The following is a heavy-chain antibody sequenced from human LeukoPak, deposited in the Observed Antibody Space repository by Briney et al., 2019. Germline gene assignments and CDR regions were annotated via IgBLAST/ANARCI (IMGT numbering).Heavy chain of an antibody. V-gene: IGHV1-2*02. Sequence: GASVKVSCKASGYTFTGYYMHWVRQAPGQGLEWMGWINPNSGGTNYAQKFQGRVTMTRDTSISTAYMELSRLRSDDTAVYYCARPYQGGQYSSGWSGWFDPWGQGTLVTVSS. J-gene: IGHJ5*02. CDR1: GYTFTGYY. CDR3: ARPYQGGQYSSGWSGWFDP. CDR2: INPNSGGT. D-gene: IGHD6-19*01.